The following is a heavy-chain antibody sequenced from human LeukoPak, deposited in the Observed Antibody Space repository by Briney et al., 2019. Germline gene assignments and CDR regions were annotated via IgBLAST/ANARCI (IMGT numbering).Heavy chain of an antibody. CDR2: VYSGGST. CDR3: ARGNSPGFDY. D-gene: IGHD4-23*01. V-gene: IGHV3-53*04. J-gene: IGHJ4*02. Sequence: PGGSLRLSCEASGFTISDYYMNWVRQAPGEGLEWVSVVYSGGSTYYADSVKGRFTISRHNSKNTLYLQMNSLRAEDTAVYYCARGNSPGFDYWGQGTLVTVSS. CDR1: GFTISDYY.